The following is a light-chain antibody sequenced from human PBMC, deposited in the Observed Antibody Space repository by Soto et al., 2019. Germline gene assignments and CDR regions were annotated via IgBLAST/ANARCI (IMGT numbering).Light chain of an antibody. CDR1: SSNIGNNA. CDR2: YDD. V-gene: IGLV1-36*01. Sequence: QSVLTQPPSVSEAPRQRVTISCSGSSSNIGNNAGSWYQQIPGTAPKLLIYYDDRLPSGVSDRFSGSKSGTSASLAISGLQSEDDADYYCAAWDDSLNFYVFGTGTKLTVL. CDR3: AAWDDSLNFYV. J-gene: IGLJ1*01.